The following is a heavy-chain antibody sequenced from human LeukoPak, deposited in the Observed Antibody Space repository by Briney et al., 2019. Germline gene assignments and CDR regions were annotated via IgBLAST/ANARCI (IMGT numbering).Heavy chain of an antibody. J-gene: IGHJ6*02. D-gene: IGHD6-6*01. V-gene: IGHV3-33*01. Sequence: GGSLRLSCAASGFTFSSYGMHWVRQAPGKGLEWVAVMWYDGSNKYYADSVKGRFTISRDNSKNTLYLQMNSLRAEDTAVYYCARDRDAYSSSMVVWGQGTTVTVSS. CDR3: ARDRDAYSSSMVV. CDR1: GFTFSSYG. CDR2: MWYDGSNK.